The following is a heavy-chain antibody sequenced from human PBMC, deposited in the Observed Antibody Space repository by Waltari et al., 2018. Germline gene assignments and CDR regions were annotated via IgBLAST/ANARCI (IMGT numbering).Heavy chain of an antibody. Sequence: QVQLQESGPGLVKPSETLSLTCTVSGGSLRSYYWSWIRQPPGKGLEWIGYIYYSGSTNYNPSLKSRVTISVDTSKNQFSLKLSSVTAADTAVYYCASYLCNRQLVRMGPCGDFDYWGQGTLVTVSS. D-gene: IGHD6-13*01. CDR2: IYYSGST. CDR3: ASYLCNRQLVRMGPCGDFDY. V-gene: IGHV4-59*01. CDR1: GGSLRSYY. J-gene: IGHJ4*02.